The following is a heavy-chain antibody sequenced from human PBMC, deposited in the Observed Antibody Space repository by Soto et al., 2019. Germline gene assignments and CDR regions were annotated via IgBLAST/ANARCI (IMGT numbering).Heavy chain of an antibody. CDR1: GGSISSGGYY. J-gene: IGHJ4*02. V-gene: IGHV4-31*03. D-gene: IGHD7-27*01. Sequence: QVQLQESGPGLVKPSQTLSLTCTVSGGSISSGGYYWSWIRQHPGKGLEWIGYIYYSGSAYYNPSLKSRFTITVDTSNNQFSLKLISVTGADTAVYYCARDRSNWAFDYWGQGTLVTVSS. CDR2: IYYSGSA. CDR3: ARDRSNWAFDY.